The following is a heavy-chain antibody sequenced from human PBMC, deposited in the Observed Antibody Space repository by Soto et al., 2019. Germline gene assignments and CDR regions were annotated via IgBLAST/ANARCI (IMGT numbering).Heavy chain of an antibody. Sequence: QVQLVQSGAEEKKPGASVKVSCKASGYTFTNYAMHWVRQAPGQRLEWMGWINVGNGNTKYSQKFQGRVTITRDTSASTADMELSSLRSEDTAVYYGARRGDGMDVWGQGPTVTVYS. J-gene: IGHJ6*02. CDR3: ARRGDGMDV. D-gene: IGHD3-10*01. V-gene: IGHV1-3*05. CDR2: INVGNGNT. CDR1: GYTFTNYA.